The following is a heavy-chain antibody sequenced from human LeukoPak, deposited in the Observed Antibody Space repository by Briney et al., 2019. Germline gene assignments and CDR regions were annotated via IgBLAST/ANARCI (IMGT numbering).Heavy chain of an antibody. J-gene: IGHJ4*02. Sequence: PGGSLRLSCAASGFTFSSYGMSWVRQAPGKGLEWVSAISGSGGSTYYADSVKGRFTISRDNSKNTLYLQMNSLRAEDTAVYYCAKVGTNSGSYRGEPYFDYWGQGTLVTVSS. CDR1: GFTFSSYG. CDR2: ISGSGGST. V-gene: IGHV3-23*01. CDR3: AKVGTNSGSYRGEPYFDY. D-gene: IGHD1-26*01.